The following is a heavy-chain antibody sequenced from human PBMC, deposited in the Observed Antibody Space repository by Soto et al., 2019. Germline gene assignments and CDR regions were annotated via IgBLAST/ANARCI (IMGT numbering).Heavy chain of an antibody. D-gene: IGHD6-13*01. Sequence: PGGSLRLSCAASGFTFSSYGMHWVRQAPGKGLEWVAVISYDGSNKYYADSVKGRFTISRDNSKNTLYLQMNSLRAEDTAVYYCAKEHHYSSSWPEFDYWGQGTLVTV. CDR1: GFTFSSYG. CDR3: AKEHHYSSSWPEFDY. J-gene: IGHJ4*02. V-gene: IGHV3-30*18. CDR2: ISYDGSNK.